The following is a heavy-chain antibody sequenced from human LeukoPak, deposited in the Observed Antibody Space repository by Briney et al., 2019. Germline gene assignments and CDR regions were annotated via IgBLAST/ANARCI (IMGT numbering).Heavy chain of an antibody. J-gene: IGHJ4*02. CDR2: ISGSGGST. CDR3: AKPLHFTIGIAARPLDY. Sequence: GGSLRLSCAASGFSFSSYAMSWVRQAPGKGLEWVAAISGSGGSTYYADSVKGRFTISRDNSKNTLYLQMNSLRAEDTAVYYCAKPLHFTIGIAARPLDYWGQGNLVTVSS. CDR1: GFSFSSYA. D-gene: IGHD6-6*01. V-gene: IGHV3-23*01.